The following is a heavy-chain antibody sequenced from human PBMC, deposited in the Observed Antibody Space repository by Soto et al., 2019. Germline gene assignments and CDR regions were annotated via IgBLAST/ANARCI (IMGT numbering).Heavy chain of an antibody. CDR2: IYYSGST. CDR1: GGSISSYY. CDR3: ARGRYCSGGSCYSGSHNWFDP. V-gene: IGHV4-59*12. Sequence: SETLSLTCTVSGGSISSYYWSWIRQPPGKGLEWIGYIYYSGSTNYNPSLKSRVTISVDTSKNQFSLKLSSVTAADTAVYYCARGRYCSGGSCYSGSHNWFDPWGQGTLVTVSS. D-gene: IGHD2-15*01. J-gene: IGHJ5*02.